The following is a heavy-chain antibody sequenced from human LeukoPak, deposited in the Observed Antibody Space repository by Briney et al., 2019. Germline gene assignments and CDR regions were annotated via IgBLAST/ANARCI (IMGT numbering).Heavy chain of an antibody. CDR2: ISWDGGST. CDR3: AKGQGDYRTYYFDY. D-gene: IGHD2-21*01. CDR1: GGSISSYY. Sequence: PSETLSLTCTVSGGSISSYYWSWIRQPPGKGLEWVSLISWDGGSTYYADSVKGRFTISRDNSKNSLYLQMNSLRAEDTALYYCAKGQGDYRTYYFDYWGQGTLVTVSS. V-gene: IGHV3-43D*03. J-gene: IGHJ4*02.